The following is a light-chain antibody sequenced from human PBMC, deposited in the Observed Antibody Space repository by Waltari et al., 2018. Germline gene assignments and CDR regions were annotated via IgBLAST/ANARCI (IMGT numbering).Light chain of an antibody. J-gene: IGLJ2*01. CDR3: QSAHSGSTHLL. CDR1: VLPKQY. CDR2: KDT. Sequence: SYELTQPPSVSVSPGQTARIPCSGDVLPKQYAYWYQQKPGQAPVLIISKDTEGASGIPERFSGSTSGTTVTLTISGAQADDEADYYCQSAHSGSTHLLFGGGTKLTVL. V-gene: IGLV3-25*03.